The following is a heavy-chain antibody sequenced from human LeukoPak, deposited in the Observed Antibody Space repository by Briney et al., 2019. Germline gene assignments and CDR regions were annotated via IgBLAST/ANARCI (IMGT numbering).Heavy chain of an antibody. CDR2: IYSAGST. CDR1: GFTVSSNY. V-gene: IGHV3-53*01. CDR3: ARPGAPDVFDI. Sequence: GGSLRLSCAASGFTVSSNYMSWVRQAPGKGLEWVSSIYSAGSTNYADSVRGRFTISRDNSKNTLYLQMNSLRVEDTAVYYCARPGAPDVFDIWGRGTMVTVSS. J-gene: IGHJ3*02. D-gene: IGHD1-26*01.